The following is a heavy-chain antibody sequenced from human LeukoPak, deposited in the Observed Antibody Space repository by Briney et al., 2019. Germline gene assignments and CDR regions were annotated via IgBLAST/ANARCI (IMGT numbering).Heavy chain of an antibody. D-gene: IGHD4-23*01. CDR2: INTNTGNP. CDR1: GYTFTNYA. Sequence: ASVKVSCKASGYTFTNYAMNWVRQAPGQGLEWMGWINTNTGNPTYAQGFTGRFVFSLDTSVSTAYLQISSLKAEDTAVYYCARAPRVPTTVVTPLFWWGQGTLVTVSS. V-gene: IGHV7-4-1*02. J-gene: IGHJ4*02. CDR3: ARAPRVPTTVVTPLFW.